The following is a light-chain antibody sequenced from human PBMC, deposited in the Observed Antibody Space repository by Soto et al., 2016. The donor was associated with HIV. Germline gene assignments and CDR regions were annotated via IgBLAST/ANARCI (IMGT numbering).Light chain of an antibody. Sequence: SYELTQPPSVSVAPGETAKITCGGNNIGSKSVHWYQQRPGQAPVLVVYYDTGRPSGIPERFSGSNSGNTATLTISRVEPGDEADYYCQVWDTGSNQYVFGTGTTVTVL. J-gene: IGLJ1*01. CDR1: NIGSKS. V-gene: IGLV3-21*04. CDR3: QVWDTGSNQYV. CDR2: YDT.